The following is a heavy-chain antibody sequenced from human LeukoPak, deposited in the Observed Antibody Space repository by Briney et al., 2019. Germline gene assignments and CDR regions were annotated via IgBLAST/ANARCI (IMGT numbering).Heavy chain of an antibody. CDR2: FSGSGGTT. CDR3: AKGLYAYCSGGSCQQADY. CDR1: GFTFRTYA. V-gene: IGHV3-23*01. D-gene: IGHD2-15*01. Sequence: GGSLRLSCAASGFTFRTYAMTWVRQAPGKGLEWGSTFSGSGGTTSYATSVGGRFTISRDNSKNTLYLQMNSLRAEDTAIYYCAKGLYAYCSGGSCQQADYWGQGTLVTVSS. J-gene: IGHJ4*02.